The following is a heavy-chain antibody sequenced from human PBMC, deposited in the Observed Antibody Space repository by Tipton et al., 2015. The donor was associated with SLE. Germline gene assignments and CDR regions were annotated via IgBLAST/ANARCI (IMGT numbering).Heavy chain of an antibody. CDR3: ARVRY. CDR2: VYYSGGT. Sequence: TLSLTCTVSGGSISGHYCSWIRQPPGKGLEWIGYVYYSGGTNYNPSLKSRVTISVDTSKTHFSLNLTSVTAADTAVYYCARVRYWGQGTLVTVSS. J-gene: IGHJ4*02. CDR1: GGSISGHY. V-gene: IGHV4-59*11.